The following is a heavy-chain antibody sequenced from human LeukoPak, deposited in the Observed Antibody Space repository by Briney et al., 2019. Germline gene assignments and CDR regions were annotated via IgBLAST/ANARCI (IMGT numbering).Heavy chain of an antibody. Sequence: PGGSLRLSCAASGFSFSSYAMHWVRQAPGKGLEWVAVISYDGSNKYYADSVKGRFTISRDNSKDTLYLQMKSLRAEDTGIYYCARDHMPSDFWRGYKGLDYWGQGTLVTVSS. J-gene: IGHJ4*02. V-gene: IGHV3-30*04. CDR1: GFSFSSYA. CDR3: ARDHMPSDFWRGYKGLDY. CDR2: ISYDGSNK. D-gene: IGHD3-3*01.